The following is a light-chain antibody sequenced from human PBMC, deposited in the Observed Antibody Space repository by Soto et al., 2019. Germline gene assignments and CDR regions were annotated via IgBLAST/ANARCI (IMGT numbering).Light chain of an antibody. J-gene: IGKJ1*01. V-gene: IGKV1-8*01. CDR1: QDIGTY. CDR3: QQFYNYPRT. Sequence: AIRMTQSPSSLSASTGDGVSITCRATQDIGTYLAWYQQIPGKAPKLLIYDASTLQTGVPSRFSGSGSGTDFTLTISYLQSEDFGTYYCQQFYNYPRTFGQGTKVDIK. CDR2: DAS.